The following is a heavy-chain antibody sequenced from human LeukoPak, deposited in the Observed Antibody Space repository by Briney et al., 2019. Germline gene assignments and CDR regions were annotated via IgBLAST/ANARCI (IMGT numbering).Heavy chain of an antibody. CDR2: MNPNSGNT. D-gene: IGHD3-10*01. CDR1: GYTFTSYD. CDR3: ARESVLLWFGESDGLDY. J-gene: IGHJ4*02. V-gene: IGHV1-8*01. Sequence: ASVKVSCKASGYTFTSYDINWVRQATGQGLEWMGWMNPNSGNTGYAQKFQGRVTMTRNTSISTAYMELSSLRSEDTAVYYCARESVLLWFGESDGLDYWGQGTLVTVSS.